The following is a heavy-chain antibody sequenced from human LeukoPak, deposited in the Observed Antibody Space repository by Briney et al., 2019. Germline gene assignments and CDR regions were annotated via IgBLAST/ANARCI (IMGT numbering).Heavy chain of an antibody. V-gene: IGHV3-21*01. CDR3: ASYCDFWSGYYTYYFDY. D-gene: IGHD3-3*01. CDR1: GFIVSDYS. CDR2: ISSSSSYI. J-gene: IGHJ4*02. Sequence: GGSLRLSCAASGFIVSDYSMNWVRQAPGKGLEWVSSISSSSSYIYYADSVKGRFTISRDNAKNSLYLQMNSLRAEDTAVYYCASYCDFWSGYYTYYFDYWGQGTLVTVSS.